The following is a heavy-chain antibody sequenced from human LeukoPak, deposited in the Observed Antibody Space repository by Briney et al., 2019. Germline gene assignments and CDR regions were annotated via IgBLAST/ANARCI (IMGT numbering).Heavy chain of an antibody. D-gene: IGHD2-15*01. J-gene: IGHJ4*02. CDR1: GYTFTSYF. CDR2: INPSGDST. CDR3: ARGSCYSCRPDY. Sequence: ASVKVSCKASGYTFTSYFMHWVRQAPGQGLEWMGIINPSGDSTSYAQKFQGRVTMTRDTYTRTVYMELSSLRSEDTAVYYCARGSCYSCRPDYWGQGTLVTVSS. V-gene: IGHV1-46*01.